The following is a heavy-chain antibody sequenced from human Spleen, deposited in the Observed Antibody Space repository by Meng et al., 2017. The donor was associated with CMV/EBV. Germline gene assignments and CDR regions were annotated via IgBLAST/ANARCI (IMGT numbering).Heavy chain of an antibody. D-gene: IGHD6-19*01. J-gene: IGHJ4*02. V-gene: IGHV3-21*01. CDR2: ITSSSNYI. Sequence: GESLKISCAASGFTFSSHWMSWVRQAPGKGLEWVSSITSSSNYIYYADSVRGRFTISRDNAKSSLYLQMNSLRADDSAVYYCARESIAVAGAVDYWGQGTLVTVSS. CDR3: ARESIAVAGAVDY. CDR1: GFTFSSHW.